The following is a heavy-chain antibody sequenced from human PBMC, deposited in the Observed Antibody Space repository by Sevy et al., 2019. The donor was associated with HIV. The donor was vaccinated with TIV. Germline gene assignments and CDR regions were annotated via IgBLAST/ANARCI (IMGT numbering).Heavy chain of an antibody. V-gene: IGHV3-23*01. CDR3: ARKYDSSGYFDY. J-gene: IGHJ4*02. CDR1: GFTFSSYA. Sequence: GGSLRLSCAASGFTFSSYAMNWVRQAPGKGLEWVSGINGRGGSGDKTNYAESVKGRFTISRDDSKNSLYLQLNSLRAEDTAIYYCARKYDSSGYFDYWGQGTLVTVSS. D-gene: IGHD3-22*01. CDR2: INGRGGSGDKT.